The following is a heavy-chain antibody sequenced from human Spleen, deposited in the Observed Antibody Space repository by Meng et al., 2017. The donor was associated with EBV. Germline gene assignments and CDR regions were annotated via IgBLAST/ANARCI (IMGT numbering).Heavy chain of an antibody. J-gene: IGHJ4*02. CDR2: IIPIFGTA. V-gene: IGHV1-69*06. Sequence: QGQLVQSGGEGKKRGSSVKVSCKASGGTFSSNGISWARQAPGQGLEWMGGIIPIFGTANYAQKFQGRITITADKSTSTGYMELSSLRSDDTAMYYCAREVGSSRDYWGQGTLVTVSS. D-gene: IGHD6-6*01. CDR3: AREVGSSRDY. CDR1: GGTFSSNG.